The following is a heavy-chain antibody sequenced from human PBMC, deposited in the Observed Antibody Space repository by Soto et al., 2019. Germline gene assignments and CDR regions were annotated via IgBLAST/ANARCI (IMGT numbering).Heavy chain of an antibody. D-gene: IGHD6-19*01. CDR1: GGSISSGGYY. CDR2: IYYSGST. CDR3: ARDHGYSSGWYPDSYYYGMDV. Sequence: NPSETLSLTCTVSGGSISSGGYYWSWIRQHPGKGLEWIGYIYYSGSTYYNPSLKSRVTISVDTSKNQFSLKLSSVTAADTAVYYCARDHGYSSGWYPDSYYYGMDVWGQGTTVTVS. V-gene: IGHV4-31*03. J-gene: IGHJ6*02.